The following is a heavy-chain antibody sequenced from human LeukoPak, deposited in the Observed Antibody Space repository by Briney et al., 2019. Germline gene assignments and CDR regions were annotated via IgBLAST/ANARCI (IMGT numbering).Heavy chain of an antibody. J-gene: IGHJ5*02. D-gene: IGHD6-25*01. Sequence: SVKVSCQASGYTLPGYYMHWVRQAPCQGLAWMGWINPNRGGTNYGQKFQGRVTMTRDTSISTAYMELSRLRDDDTAVYYCARSSSGPAHGNWFDPWGQGTLVTVSS. CDR1: GYTLPGYY. CDR2: INPNRGGT. V-gene: IGHV1-2*02. CDR3: ARSSSGPAHGNWFDP.